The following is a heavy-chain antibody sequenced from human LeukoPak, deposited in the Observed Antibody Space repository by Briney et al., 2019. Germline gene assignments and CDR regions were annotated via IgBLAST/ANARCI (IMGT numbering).Heavy chain of an antibody. CDR2: ISAYNGNT. CDR3: ARNRYCSSTSCYRWSYYYYMGV. D-gene: IGHD2-2*02. V-gene: IGHV1-18*01. J-gene: IGHJ6*03. CDR1: GYTFTSYG. Sequence: ASVKVSCKASGYTFTSYGISWVRQAPGQGLEWMGWISAYNGNTNYAQKLQGRVTMTTDTSTSTAYMELRSLRSDDTAVYYWARNRYCSSTSCYRWSYYYYMGVWGKGTTVTVSS.